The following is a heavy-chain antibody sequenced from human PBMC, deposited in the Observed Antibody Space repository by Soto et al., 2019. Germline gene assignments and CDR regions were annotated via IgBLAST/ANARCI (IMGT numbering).Heavy chain of an antibody. CDR2: TYYRSKWYN. CDR3: ARDDGDPPFSAFDI. CDR1: GDSVSSNSAA. V-gene: IGHV6-1*01. Sequence: QSQTLSLTCAISGDSVSSNSAAWNWIRQSPSRGLEWLGRTYYRSKWYNDYAVSVKSRITINPDTSKNQFSLQLNSVTPEVTAVYCCARDDGDPPFSAFDIWGQGTMVTVSS. D-gene: IGHD7-27*01. J-gene: IGHJ3*02.